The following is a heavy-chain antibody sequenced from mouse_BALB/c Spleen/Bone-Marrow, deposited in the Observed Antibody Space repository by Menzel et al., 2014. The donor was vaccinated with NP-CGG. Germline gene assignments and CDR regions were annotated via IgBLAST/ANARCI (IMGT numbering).Heavy chain of an antibody. CDR3: TRQGFAC. J-gene: IGHJ3*01. CDR2: ILPGSGNT. Sequence: VNVVESGPELMKPGASVKISCKATGYTFSSCWIEWVKQRPGHGLEWIGEILPGSGNTHYNEKFKGKATFTADTSSNTAYMQLSSLTSEDSAVYYCTRQGFACWGQGTLVTVSA. V-gene: IGHV1-9*01. CDR1: GYTFSSCW.